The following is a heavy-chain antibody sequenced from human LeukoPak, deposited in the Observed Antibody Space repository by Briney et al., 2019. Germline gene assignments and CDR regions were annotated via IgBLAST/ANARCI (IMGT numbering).Heavy chain of an antibody. CDR3: ARDRRYSSSSGVVDY. J-gene: IGHJ4*02. V-gene: IGHV3-21*01. CDR1: GFTFSSYS. D-gene: IGHD6-13*01. Sequence: RGSLRPSCAASGFTFSSYSMNWVRQAPGKGLEWVSSISSSSYIYYADSVKGRFTISRDNAKNSLYLQMNSLRAEDTAVYYCARDRRYSSSSGVVDYWGQRTLVTVSS. CDR2: ISSSSYI.